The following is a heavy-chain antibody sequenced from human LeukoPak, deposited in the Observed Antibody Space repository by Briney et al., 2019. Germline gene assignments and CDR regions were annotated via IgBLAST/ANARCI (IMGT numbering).Heavy chain of an antibody. CDR2: ISSSSSTI. CDR3: ARDGITMIVPRAFDI. Sequence: PGGSLRLSCAASGFTFSSYSMNWVRQAPGKGLEWVSYISSSSSTIYYADSVKGRFTISRDNAKNSLYLQMNSLRAEDTAVYYCARDGITMIVPRAFDIWGQGTMVTVSS. J-gene: IGHJ3*02. CDR1: GFTFSSYS. V-gene: IGHV3-48*01. D-gene: IGHD3-22*01.